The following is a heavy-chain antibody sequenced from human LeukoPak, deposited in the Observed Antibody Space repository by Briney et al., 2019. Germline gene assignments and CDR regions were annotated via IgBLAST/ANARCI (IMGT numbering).Heavy chain of an antibody. CDR3: ARDQRSWYSPYFDY. CDR2: IIPIFGTA. CDR1: GGTFSSYA. Sequence: SVKVSCKASGGTFSSYAISWVRQAPGQRLEWMGRIIPIFGTANYAQKFQGRVTVTTDESTSTAYMELSSLRSEDTAVYYCARDQRSWYSPYFDYWGQGTLVTVSS. D-gene: IGHD6-13*01. J-gene: IGHJ4*02. V-gene: IGHV1-69*05.